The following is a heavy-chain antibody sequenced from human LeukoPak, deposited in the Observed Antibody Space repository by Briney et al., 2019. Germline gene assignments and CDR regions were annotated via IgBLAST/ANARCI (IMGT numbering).Heavy chain of an antibody. J-gene: IGHJ4*02. D-gene: IGHD3-10*01. CDR1: GGSISSGGYY. Sequence: PSETLSLTCTVSGGSISSGGYYWSWIRQYPGKGLEWIGYIYYSGSTYYNPSLKSRVTISVDTSKNQFSLKLSSVTAADTAVYYCARELSGSQTFDYWGQGTLVTVSS. V-gene: IGHV4-31*03. CDR3: ARELSGSQTFDY. CDR2: IYYSGST.